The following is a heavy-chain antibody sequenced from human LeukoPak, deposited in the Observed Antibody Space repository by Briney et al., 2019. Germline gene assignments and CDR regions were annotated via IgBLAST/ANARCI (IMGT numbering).Heavy chain of an antibody. V-gene: IGHV4-39*01. CDR3: ARMDNSGYYYLDY. J-gene: IGHJ4*02. Sequence: SETLSLTCTVSGGSISSSSYYWGWIRQPPGKGLEWIGSIFYSGNTYNKPSLKSRVTMSVDTSSNQFSLKLNSVTAADTAVYYCARMDNSGYYYLDYWGQGTLVTVSS. CDR2: IFYSGNT. D-gene: IGHD3-22*01. CDR1: GGSISSSSYY.